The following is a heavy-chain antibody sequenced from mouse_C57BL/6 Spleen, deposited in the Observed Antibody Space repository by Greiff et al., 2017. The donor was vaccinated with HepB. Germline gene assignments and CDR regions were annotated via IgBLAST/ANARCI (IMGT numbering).Heavy chain of an antibody. CDR3: ARVDSKDWYFDV. CDR2: INYDGSST. V-gene: IGHV5-16*01. J-gene: IGHJ1*03. Sequence: EVQLVESEGGLVQPGRSMKLSCTASGFTFSDYYMAWVRQVPEKGLEWVANINYDGSSTYYLDSLKSRFIISRDNAKNILYLQMSSLKSEDTATYYCARVDSKDWYFDVWGTGTTVTVSS. D-gene: IGHD2-5*01. CDR1: GFTFSDYY.